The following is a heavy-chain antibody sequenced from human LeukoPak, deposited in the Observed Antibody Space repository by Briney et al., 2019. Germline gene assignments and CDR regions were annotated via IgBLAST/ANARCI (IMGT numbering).Heavy chain of an antibody. J-gene: IGHJ6*03. CDR2: ISASRDIT. V-gene: IGHV3-48*01. D-gene: IGHD3-3*01. CDR3: VRGSLASGVVVYYYYYLDV. CDR1: GFNYSSYT. Sequence: GGSLTLSCAASGFNYSSYTMNWVRQAPGMGLEWLSYISASRDITYYADSVKGRFTISRDNAKNSLYLQMNSLRAEDTAVYYCVRGSLASGVVVYYYYYLDVWGKGTTVPVSS.